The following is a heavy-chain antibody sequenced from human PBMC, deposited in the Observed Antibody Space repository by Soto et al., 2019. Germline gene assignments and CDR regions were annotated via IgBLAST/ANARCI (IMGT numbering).Heavy chain of an antibody. J-gene: IGHJ6*02. CDR2: IWHHGGNK. CDR1: GFTFSHYG. CDR3: VSDETQLERRPSYGKDV. V-gene: IGHV3-33*01. Sequence: QMQLGESGGGVVQPGRSLRLSCVASGFTFSHYGMHWVRQAPGKGLEWVAVIWHHGGNKYYADSVKGRFTISRDNARNTLYLQMDSLRGEDTGVYYCVSDETQLERRPSYGKDVWGRGTTVIVSS. D-gene: IGHD1-1*01.